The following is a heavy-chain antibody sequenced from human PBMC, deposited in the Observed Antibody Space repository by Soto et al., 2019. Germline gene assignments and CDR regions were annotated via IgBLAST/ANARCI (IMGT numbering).Heavy chain of an antibody. Sequence: SLRLSCAASEFSFRSYWMTWVRQAPGKGLEWVALINEDGSQKYYVGSVKGRFIISRDNAKDSVYMQMDSLRAGDTAVYFCARVGRYGWDFDHWGQGTLVTVSS. CDR2: INEDGSQK. V-gene: IGHV3-7*01. CDR1: EFSFRSYW. D-gene: IGHD5-18*01. J-gene: IGHJ4*02. CDR3: ARVGRYGWDFDH.